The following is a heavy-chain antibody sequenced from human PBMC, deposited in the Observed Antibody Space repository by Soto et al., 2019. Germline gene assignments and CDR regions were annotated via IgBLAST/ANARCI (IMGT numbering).Heavy chain of an antibody. CDR2: ISSSSSYI. V-gene: IGHV3-21*01. CDR1: GFTFSSYS. Sequence: EVQLVESGGGLVKPGGSLRLSCAASGFTFSSYSMNWVRQAPGKGLEWVSSISSSSSYIDYADSVKGRFTISRDNAKNSLYLQINSLRAEDTAVYYCARGAAAAGTGGDYWGQGTLVTVSS. D-gene: IGHD6-13*01. CDR3: ARGAAAAGTGGDY. J-gene: IGHJ4*02.